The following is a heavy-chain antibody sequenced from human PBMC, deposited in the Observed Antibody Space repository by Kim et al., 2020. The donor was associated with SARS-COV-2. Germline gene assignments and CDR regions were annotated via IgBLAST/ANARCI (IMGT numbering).Heavy chain of an antibody. J-gene: IGHJ4*02. D-gene: IGHD6-13*01. CDR1: EFSFNSYG. Sequence: GGSLRLSCAASEFSFNSYGMHWVRQAPGKGLEWVAVISYDGSNKFYGNSVKGRFTISRDNSKNTLYLQMNSLRVEDTAVYYCAKDQGGGSSWYGWIDYWGQGTLVTVSS. CDR3: AKDQGGGSSWYGWIDY. V-gene: IGHV3-30*18. CDR2: ISYDGSNK.